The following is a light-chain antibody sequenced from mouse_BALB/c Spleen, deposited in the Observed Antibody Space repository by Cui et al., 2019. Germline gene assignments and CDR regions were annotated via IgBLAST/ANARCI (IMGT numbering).Light chain of an antibody. CDR1: QDINSY. Sequence: DIKMTQSPSSMYASLGERVTITCKASQDINSYLSWFQQKPGKSPKTLIYRANRLVDGVPSRFSDSGSGQDYSLTISSLEYEDMGIYYCLQYDEFRTFGGGTKLEIK. CDR2: RAN. V-gene: IGKV14-111*01. J-gene: IGKJ1*01. CDR3: LQYDEFRT.